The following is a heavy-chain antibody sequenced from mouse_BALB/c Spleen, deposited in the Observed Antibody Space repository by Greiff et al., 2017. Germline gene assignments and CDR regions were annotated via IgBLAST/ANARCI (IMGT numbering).Heavy chain of an antibody. CDR2: ISYDGSN. Sequence: VQLQESGPGLVKPSQSLSLTCSVTGYSITSGYYWNWIRQFPGNKLEWMGYISYDGSNNYNPSLKNRISITRDTSKNQFFLKLNSVTTEDTATYYCARDWSSYAYSMDYWGQGTSVTVSS. D-gene: IGHD6-5*01. CDR1: GYSITSGYY. J-gene: IGHJ4*01. CDR3: ARDWSSYAYSMDY. V-gene: IGHV3-6*02.